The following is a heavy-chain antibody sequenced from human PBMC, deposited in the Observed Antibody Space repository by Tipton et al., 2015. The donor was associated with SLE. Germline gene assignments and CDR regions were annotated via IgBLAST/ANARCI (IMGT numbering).Heavy chain of an antibody. CDR2: INPNSGGS. CDR1: GYTFIGYY. V-gene: IGHV1-2*02. J-gene: IGHJ4*02. D-gene: IGHD3-22*01. CDR3: ARGLSYFSDSSGYFRFDL. Sequence: QSGAEVKKPGASVKVSCKASGYTFIGYYIHWVRQAPGQGLEWVGWINPNSGGSHSAQKFQGSVTMTRDTSISTAYMELSNLRSDDTGVYFCARGLSYFSDSSGYFRFDLRGQGSLGTVSS.